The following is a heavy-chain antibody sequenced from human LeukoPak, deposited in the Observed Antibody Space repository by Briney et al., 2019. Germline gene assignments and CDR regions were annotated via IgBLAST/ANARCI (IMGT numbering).Heavy chain of an antibody. CDR1: GGSISSGGYS. V-gene: IGHV4-30-2*01. J-gene: IGHJ4*02. CDR3: ARGMRQFDY. CDR2: IYHSRST. Sequence: PSETLSLTCAVSGGSISSGGYSWSWIRQPPGKGLEWIGYIYHSRSTYYNPSLKSRVTISVDRSKNQFSLKPSSVTAADTAVYYCARGMRQFDYWGQGTLVTVSS. D-gene: IGHD6-25*01.